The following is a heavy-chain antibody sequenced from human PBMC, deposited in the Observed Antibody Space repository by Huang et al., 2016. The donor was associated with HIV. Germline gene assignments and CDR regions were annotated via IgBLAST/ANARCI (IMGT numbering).Heavy chain of an antibody. CDR2: VYQSGST. D-gene: IGHD6-13*01. V-gene: IGHV4-39*01. CDR3: ASQHIGAAATWF. CDR1: GDFISSTNYY. J-gene: IGHJ4*02. Sequence: QLQLQESGPGQVKPSETLSLTCTISGDFISSTNYYWGWIRQSPGKGLEWVGRVYQSGSTNYNPTLKSRVTLSGDTSRNQFSLRLNSVTAADTAVYYCASQHIGAAATWFWGRGTQVAVSS.